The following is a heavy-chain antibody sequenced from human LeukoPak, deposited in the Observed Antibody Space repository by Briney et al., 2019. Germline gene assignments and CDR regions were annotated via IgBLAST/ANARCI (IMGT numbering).Heavy chain of an antibody. D-gene: IGHD3-9*01. Sequence: GGSLRLSCAASGFTFSSDWMHWVRQAPGKGLVWVSRINRDGRSTTYADSVKGRFTVSRDNAKNTLYLQMNSLRAEDTAVYYCARHPYDILTGPSFDYWGQGTLVTVSS. V-gene: IGHV3-74*01. CDR1: GFTFSSDW. CDR3: ARHPYDILTGPSFDY. CDR2: INRDGRST. J-gene: IGHJ4*02.